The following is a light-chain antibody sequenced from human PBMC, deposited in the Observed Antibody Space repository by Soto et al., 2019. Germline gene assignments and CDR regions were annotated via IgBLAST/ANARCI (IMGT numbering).Light chain of an antibody. CDR1: SSNIAAGYD. Sequence: QSVLTQPRSVSGAPGQRVTISCTGSSSNIAAGYDVHWYQQLPGTAPKLLIYGNSNRPSGVPDRFSGSKSGTSASLAITGLQAEDEAHYYCQSYDSSLSGFHVVFGGGTKVTVL. J-gene: IGLJ2*01. CDR2: GNS. V-gene: IGLV1-40*01. CDR3: QSYDSSLSGFHVV.